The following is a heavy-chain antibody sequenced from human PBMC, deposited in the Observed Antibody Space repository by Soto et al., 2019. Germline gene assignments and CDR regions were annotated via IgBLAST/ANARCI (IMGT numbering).Heavy chain of an antibody. V-gene: IGHV4-31*03. Sequence: PSETLSLTCTVSGDSISSGGYYWSWIRQHPGKGLGWIGYIYYSGSSYYNPSLKSRLTMSVDTSKNQFSLKLISVTAADTAVYYCARDLYSGIYSAFDIWGQGIMVTVSS. CDR1: GDSISSGGYY. J-gene: IGHJ3*02. CDR2: IYYSGSS. CDR3: ARDLYSGIYSAFDI. D-gene: IGHD1-26*01.